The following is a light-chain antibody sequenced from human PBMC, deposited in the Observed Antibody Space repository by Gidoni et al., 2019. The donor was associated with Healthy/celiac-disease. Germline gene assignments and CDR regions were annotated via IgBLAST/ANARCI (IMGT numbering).Light chain of an antibody. Sequence: DIQMPQSPSSLSASVGDRVTITCRASQSISSYLNWYQQKPGKAPKLLIYAASGLQSGVPSRFSGSGSGTDFTLTISSLQPEDFATYYCQQSYSTPQVTFGQGTKLEIK. CDR2: AAS. CDR1: QSISSY. J-gene: IGKJ2*01. V-gene: IGKV1-39*01. CDR3: QQSYSTPQVT.